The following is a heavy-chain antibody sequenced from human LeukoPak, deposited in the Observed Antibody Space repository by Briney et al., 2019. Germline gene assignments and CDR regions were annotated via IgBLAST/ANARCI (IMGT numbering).Heavy chain of an antibody. V-gene: IGHV4-38-2*02. CDR3: ARAVDSSGFSTFQY. D-gene: IGHD3-22*01. CDR2: IYHTGST. J-gene: IGHJ1*01. CDR1: GHSIINSFY. Sequence: PSGTLSLTCTVSGHSIINSFYWGWIRQPPGKGLEWIGSIYHTGSTYYNPSLKSRVTISVDTSKNQFSLKLKSVTAADTAVYYCARAVDSSGFSTFQYWGQGTLVTVSS.